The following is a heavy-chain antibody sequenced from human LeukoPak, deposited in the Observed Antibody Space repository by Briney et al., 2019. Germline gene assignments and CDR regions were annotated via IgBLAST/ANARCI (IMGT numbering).Heavy chain of an antibody. CDR2: IYYSGST. CDR1: GGSISSSSYY. Sequence: PSETLSLTCTVSGGSISSSSYYWGRNRQPPGKGLEWIGSIYYSGSTYYNPSLKSRVTISVDTSKNQFSLKLSSVTAADTAVYYCAIGGSSGVDYWGQGTLVTVSS. D-gene: IGHD2-15*01. V-gene: IGHV4-39*01. CDR3: AIGGSSGVDY. J-gene: IGHJ4*02.